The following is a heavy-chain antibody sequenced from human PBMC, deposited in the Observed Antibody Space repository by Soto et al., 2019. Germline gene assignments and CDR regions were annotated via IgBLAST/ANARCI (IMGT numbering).Heavy chain of an antibody. CDR1: GGTFSSYA. V-gene: IGHV1-69*01. Sequence: QVQLVQSGAEVKKPGSSVKVSCKASGGTFSSYAISWVRQAPGQGLEWMGGIIPIFGTANYAQKFQGRVTITADESTSTAYMELSSLRSEDTAVYYCARDRSSSSGHYYYYYGMDVWGQGTTVTVSS. J-gene: IGHJ6*02. CDR2: IIPIFGTA. CDR3: ARDRSSSSGHYYYYYGMDV. D-gene: IGHD6-6*01.